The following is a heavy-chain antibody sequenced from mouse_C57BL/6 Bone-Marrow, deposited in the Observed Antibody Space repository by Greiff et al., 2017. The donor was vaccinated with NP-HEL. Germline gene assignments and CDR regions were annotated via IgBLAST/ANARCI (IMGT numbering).Heavy chain of an antibody. Sequence: QVQLKQPGAELVMPGASVKLSCKASGYTFTSYWMHWVKQRPGQGLEWIGEIDPSDSYTNYNQKFKGKSTLTVDKSSSTAYMQLSSLTSEDSAVYYCAIGGIPRNYWGQGTTLTVSS. J-gene: IGHJ2*01. CDR1: GYTFTSYW. CDR2: IDPSDSYT. V-gene: IGHV1-69*01. D-gene: IGHD2-10*02. CDR3: AIGGIPRNY.